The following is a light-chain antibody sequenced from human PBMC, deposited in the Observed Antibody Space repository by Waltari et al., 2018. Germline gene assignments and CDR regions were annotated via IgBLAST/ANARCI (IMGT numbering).Light chain of an antibody. CDR1: QGISDW. Sequence: DIQLTQSPSSLSASLGDRVTITCRASQGISDWLAWYQQKPGQAPKSPMYRASRLQRGVPSRFPGWVSGTHFTLTINRLQPEDFATYYCQQYDDYPRTFGQGTRLEI. J-gene: IGKJ2*02. V-gene: IGKV1D-16*01. CDR2: RAS. CDR3: QQYDDYPRT.